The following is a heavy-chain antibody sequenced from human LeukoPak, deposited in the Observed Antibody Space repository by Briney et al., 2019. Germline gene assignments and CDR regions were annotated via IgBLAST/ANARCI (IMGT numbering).Heavy chain of an antibody. J-gene: IGHJ5*02. Sequence: ASVKVSCKASGYTFTGYYMHWVRQAPGQGLEWMGWINPNRGGTNYAQRFQGRVTMTRDTSISTAYMELSGLRSDDTVVYYCARGFRLSAIEDWFDPWGQGTLVTVSS. V-gene: IGHV1-2*02. D-gene: IGHD2-2*02. CDR2: INPNRGGT. CDR3: ARGFRLSAIEDWFDP. CDR1: GYTFTGYY.